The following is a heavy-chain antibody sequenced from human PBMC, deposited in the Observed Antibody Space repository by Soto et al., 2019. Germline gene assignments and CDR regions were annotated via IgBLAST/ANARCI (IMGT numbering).Heavy chain of an antibody. CDR1: GGSISSGDYY. D-gene: IGHD1-26*01. Sequence: SETLSLTCAVSGGSISSGDYYWSCLLQAPGKGLEWIGYIYYSGSTYYNPSLKSRVTISVDTSKNQFSLKLSSVTAADTAVYYCARSGSYYPYYFDYWGQGTLVTVSS. CDR3: ARSGSYYPYYFDY. V-gene: IGHV4-30-4*01. J-gene: IGHJ4*02. CDR2: IYYSGST.